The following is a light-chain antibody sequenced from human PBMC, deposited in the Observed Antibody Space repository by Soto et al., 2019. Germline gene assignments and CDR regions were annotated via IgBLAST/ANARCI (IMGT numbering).Light chain of an antibody. CDR2: DAS. CDR3: HQRSKST. Sequence: EIVLTQSPATLSLSPGERATLSCRASQSVSSYLAWYQQKPGQAPRLLIYDASNRAAGIPARFSCSGSGTDFTLTIRSLEPEDFAVYYCHQRSKSTFGPGTKTEIK. CDR1: QSVSSY. J-gene: IGKJ1*01. V-gene: IGKV3-11*01.